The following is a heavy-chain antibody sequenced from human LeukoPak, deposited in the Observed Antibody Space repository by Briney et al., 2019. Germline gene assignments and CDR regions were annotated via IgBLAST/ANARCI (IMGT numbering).Heavy chain of an antibody. CDR3: ASLDFWSGYPFDY. V-gene: IGHV3-74*01. CDR2: INSDGSST. J-gene: IGHJ4*02. D-gene: IGHD3-3*01. Sequence: TGGSLRLSCAASGFTFSSYWMHWVRQAPGKGLVWVSRINSDGSSTSYADSVKGRFTISRDNAKNTLYLQMNSLRAEDTAVYYCASLDFWSGYPFDYWGQGTLVTVSS. CDR1: GFTFSSYW.